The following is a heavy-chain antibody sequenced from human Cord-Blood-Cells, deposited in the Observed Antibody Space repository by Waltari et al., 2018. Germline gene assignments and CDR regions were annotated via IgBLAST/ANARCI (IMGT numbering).Heavy chain of an antibody. CDR3: ARGPYDSSGYYFYY. V-gene: IGHV4-34*01. J-gene: IGHJ4*02. D-gene: IGHD3-22*01. Sequence: QVQLQQWGAGLLKPSETLSLTCAVYGGSFSGYYWSWIRQPPGKGLEWIGEINHSGSTNDNPSLKSRVTISVDTSKNQFSLKLSSVTAADTAVYYCARGPYDSSGYYFYYWGQGTLVTVSS. CDR2: INHSGST. CDR1: GGSFSGYY.